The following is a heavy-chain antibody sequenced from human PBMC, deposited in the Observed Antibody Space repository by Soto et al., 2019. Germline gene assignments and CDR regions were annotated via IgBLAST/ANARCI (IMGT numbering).Heavy chain of an antibody. CDR1: GGSFSCYY. D-gene: IGHD5-12*01. Sequence: SETLSLTCAVYGGSFSCYYWSWIRQPPGKGLEWVGVINHSGSTNYNASLKSRVTISVETSKNQFSLKLSSVTAADTALYYCARVRLTVATINYYYYGMDVWGQGTTVTVS. CDR2: INHSGST. CDR3: ARVRLTVATINYYYYGMDV. V-gene: IGHV4-34*01. J-gene: IGHJ6*02.